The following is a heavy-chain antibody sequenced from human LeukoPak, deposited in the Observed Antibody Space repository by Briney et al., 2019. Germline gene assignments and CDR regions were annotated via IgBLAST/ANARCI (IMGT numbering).Heavy chain of an antibody. CDR2: INAGNGNT. CDR1: GYTFTSYA. J-gene: IGHJ5*02. D-gene: IGHD6-13*01. V-gene: IGHV1-3*01. Sequence: ASVKVSCKASGYTFTSYAMHWVRQAPGQRLEWMGWINAGNGNTKYSRKFQGRVTITRDTSASTAYMELSSLRSEDTAVYYCARDDPLDNIAAAGISAWGQGTLVTVSS. CDR3: ARDDPLDNIAAAGISA.